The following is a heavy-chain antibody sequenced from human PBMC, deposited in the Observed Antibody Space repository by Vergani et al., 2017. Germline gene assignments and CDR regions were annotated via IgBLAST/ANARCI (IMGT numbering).Heavy chain of an antibody. D-gene: IGHD6-19*01. CDR3: ARRIAVAAGYFDY. Sequence: QVQLVQSGAEVKKPGASVKVSCKASGYTFTSYAMHWVRQAPGQRLEWMGWINAGNGNTKYSQKFQGRVTITRDTSASTAYMELRSLRSDDTAVYYCARRIAVAAGYFDYWGQGTLVTVSS. J-gene: IGHJ4*02. CDR1: GYTFTSYA. V-gene: IGHV1-3*01. CDR2: INAGNGNT.